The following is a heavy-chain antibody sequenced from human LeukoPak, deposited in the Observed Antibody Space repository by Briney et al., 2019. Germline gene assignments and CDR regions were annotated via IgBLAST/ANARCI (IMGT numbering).Heavy chain of an antibody. V-gene: IGHV4-59*12. J-gene: IGHJ4*02. D-gene: IGHD4-4*01. CDR1: GGSTSSDY. Sequence: SETLSLTCTVSGGSTSSDYWSWIRQSPGKGLEWVGYVYNSGDTGKNPSLKSRVTMSVDTSKNQFSLKLSSVTAADTAVYYCARGRPSSYSNYLTFDYWGQGTLVTVSS. CDR3: ARGRPSSYSNYLTFDY. CDR2: VYNSGDT.